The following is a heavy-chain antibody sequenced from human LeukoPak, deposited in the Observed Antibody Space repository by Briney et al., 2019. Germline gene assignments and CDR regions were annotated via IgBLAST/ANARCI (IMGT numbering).Heavy chain of an antibody. CDR3: ARAYSGYENYYYYYYMDV. J-gene: IGHJ6*03. D-gene: IGHD5-12*01. V-gene: IGHV3-20*04. Sequence: GGSLRLSCAASGFTFDDYGMSWVRQAPGKGLEWVSGINWNGGNTGYADSVRGRFTISRDNAKNSLYLQMNSLRAEDTALYYCARAYSGYENYYYYYYMDVWGKGTTVTVSS. CDR1: GFTFDDYG. CDR2: INWNGGNT.